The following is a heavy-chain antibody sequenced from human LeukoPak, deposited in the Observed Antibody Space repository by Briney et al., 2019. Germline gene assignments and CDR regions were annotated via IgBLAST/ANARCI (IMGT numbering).Heavy chain of an antibody. CDR3: AKRGVVIRVILVGFHKEAYYFDS. D-gene: IGHD3-22*01. CDR2: ISGSGGST. J-gene: IGHJ4*02. CDR1: GITLSNYG. V-gene: IGHV3-23*01. Sequence: PGGSLRLSCAVSGITLSNYGMSWVRQAPGKWLEWVAGISGSGGSTNYADSVKGRFTISRDNRKNTLYLQMNSLRAEDTAVYFCAKRGVVIRVILVGFHKEAYYFDSWGQGALVTVSS.